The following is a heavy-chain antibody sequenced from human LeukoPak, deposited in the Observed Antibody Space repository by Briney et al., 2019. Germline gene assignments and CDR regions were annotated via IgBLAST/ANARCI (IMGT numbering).Heavy chain of an antibody. CDR3: AKGLGGGDYTPSHY. CDR2: VSPTGGTV. V-gene: IGHV3-23*01. CDR1: GFTFSLYT. D-gene: IGHD2-21*01. Sequence: PGGSLKLSCTASGFTFSLYTMTWVRQAPGKGLEWVATVSPTGGTVFYADSLRGRFTISRDNSMNTLYLQMCTLEAVDTAIYYCAKGLGGGDYTPSHYWGQGTLVIVSS. J-gene: IGHJ4*02.